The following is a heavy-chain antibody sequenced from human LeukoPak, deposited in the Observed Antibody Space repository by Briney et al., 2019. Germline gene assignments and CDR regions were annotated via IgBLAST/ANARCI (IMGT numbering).Heavy chain of an antibody. D-gene: IGHD6-19*01. V-gene: IGHV4-59*01. Sequence: SETLSLTCTVSGGSISSYYWSWIRQPPGKGLEWIGYIYYSGSTNYNPSLKSRVTISVDTSKNQFSLKLSSVTAADTAVYYCASLLSYSSGWYNTPPFYFDYWGQGTLVTVSS. J-gene: IGHJ4*02. CDR3: ASLLSYSSGWYNTPPFYFDY. CDR1: GGSISSYY. CDR2: IYYSGST.